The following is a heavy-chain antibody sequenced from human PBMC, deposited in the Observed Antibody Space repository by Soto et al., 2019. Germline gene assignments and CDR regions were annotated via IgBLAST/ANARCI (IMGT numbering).Heavy chain of an antibody. D-gene: IGHD2-15*01. CDR3: ARQDRVVAEGRWFDP. V-gene: IGHV4-38-2*02. J-gene: IGHJ5*02. Sequence: PXATLSLTCTVSGYCIGSGYDWAWIRQPPGKGLEWLGSVHYSGNTYYNPSLKSRLTISVDKSKNQFSLNLSSVTAADTAVYYCARQDRVVAEGRWFDPWGQRTLVTVSS. CDR2: VHYSGNT. CDR1: GYCIGSGYD.